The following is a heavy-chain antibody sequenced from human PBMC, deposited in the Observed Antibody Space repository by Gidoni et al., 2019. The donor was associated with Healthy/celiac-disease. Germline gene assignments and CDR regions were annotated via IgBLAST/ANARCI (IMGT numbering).Heavy chain of an antibody. Sequence: QVQLQQWGAGLLKPSETLSLTCPVYGGSFSGYYWSWIRQPPGKGLEWIGEINHSGSTNYNPSLKSRVTISVDTSKNQFSLKLSSVTAADTAVYYCARGHGSGWYYWGQGTLVTVSS. CDR3: ARGHGSGWYY. CDR1: GGSFSGYY. CDR2: INHSGST. D-gene: IGHD6-19*01. J-gene: IGHJ4*02. V-gene: IGHV4-34*01.